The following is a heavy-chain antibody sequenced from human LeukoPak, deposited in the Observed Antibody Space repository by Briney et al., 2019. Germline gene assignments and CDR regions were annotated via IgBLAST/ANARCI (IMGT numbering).Heavy chain of an antibody. CDR3: AGIDYYDSSGYYYVEDY. CDR1: GFTFSSYE. Sequence: GGSLRLSCAASGFTFSSYEMNWVRQAPGKGLEWVSYISSSGSTIYYADSVKGRFTISRDNAKNSLYLQMNSLRAEDMAVYYCAGIDYYDSSGYYYVEDYWGQGTLVTVSS. D-gene: IGHD3-22*01. J-gene: IGHJ4*02. V-gene: IGHV3-48*03. CDR2: ISSSGSTI.